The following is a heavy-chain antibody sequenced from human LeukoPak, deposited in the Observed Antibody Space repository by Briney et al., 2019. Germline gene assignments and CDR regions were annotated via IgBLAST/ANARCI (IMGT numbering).Heavy chain of an antibody. CDR3: ARGRPYGDYFDY. CDR1: GGSISSSDYY. J-gene: IGHJ4*02. Sequence: PSETLSLTCTVSGGSISSSDYYGCWIRQSAGKGLEWIGRLNPSGSTYYNPSLKSRLTLSLDPSESQFSLKLSSVTAADTALYYCARGRPYGDYFDYWGQGTLVTVSS. V-gene: IGHV4-61*02. D-gene: IGHD4-17*01. CDR2: LNPSGST.